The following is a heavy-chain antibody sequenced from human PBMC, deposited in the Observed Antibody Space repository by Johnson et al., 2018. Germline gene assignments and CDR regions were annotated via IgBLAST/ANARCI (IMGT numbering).Heavy chain of an antibody. CDR2: ISYDGSNK. CDR3: AKDWEGAAVDTGGYFHH. Sequence: QVQLVQSGGGVVQPGRSLRLSCAASGFTFSAYDMHWVRQAPGKGLEWVAVISYDGSNKYYADSVKGRFTISRDNSKNTLYLQMNSLRAEDTAVYYCAKDWEGAAVDTGGYFHHWGQGTLVTVSS. CDR1: GFTFSAYD. J-gene: IGHJ1*01. D-gene: IGHD6-13*01. V-gene: IGHV3-30*18.